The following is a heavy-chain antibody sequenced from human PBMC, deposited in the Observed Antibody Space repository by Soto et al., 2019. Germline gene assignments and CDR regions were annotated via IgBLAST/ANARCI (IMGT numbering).Heavy chain of an antibody. V-gene: IGHV6-1*01. Sequence: SQTLSLTCAISGDSVSSSSAAWNWIRQSPSRGLEWLGRAYYRSQWYYDSAVSVRSRITVIPDTSKSQFSLQLSSVTPEDTAVYFCTKQKGDSRTYHGMDVWGQGTTVTVSS. J-gene: IGHJ6*02. CDR2: AYYRSQWYY. D-gene: IGHD2-21*02. CDR3: TKQKGDSRTYHGMDV. CDR1: GDSVSSSSAA.